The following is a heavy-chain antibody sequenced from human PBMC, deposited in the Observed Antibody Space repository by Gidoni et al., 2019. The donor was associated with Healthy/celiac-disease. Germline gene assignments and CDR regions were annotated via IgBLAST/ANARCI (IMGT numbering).Heavy chain of an antibody. Sequence: QITLKESGPTLVKPTQTLTLTCTFSGFPLSTSGVGVGWIRQPPGKALEWLALIYWDDDKRYSPSLKSRLTITKDTSKNQVVLTMTNMDPVDTATYYCAHRLGSSSSKNYYYYGMDVWGQGTTVTVSS. D-gene: IGHD6-6*01. J-gene: IGHJ6*02. CDR2: IYWDDDK. CDR3: AHRLGSSSSKNYYYYGMDV. V-gene: IGHV2-5*02. CDR1: GFPLSTSGVG.